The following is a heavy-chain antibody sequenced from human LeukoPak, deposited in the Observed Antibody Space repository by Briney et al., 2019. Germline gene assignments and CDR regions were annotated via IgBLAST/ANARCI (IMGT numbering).Heavy chain of an antibody. CDR3: ARDRYSSSWSPDYGMDV. CDR2: IYTSGST. D-gene: IGHD6-13*01. Sequence: PSETLSLTCTVSGGSISSYYWSWIRQPAGEGLEWIGRIYTSGSTNYNPSLKSRVTMSVDTSKNQFSLKLSSVTAADTAVYYCARDRYSSSWSPDYGMDVWGQGTTVTVSS. CDR1: GGSISSYY. V-gene: IGHV4-4*07. J-gene: IGHJ6*02.